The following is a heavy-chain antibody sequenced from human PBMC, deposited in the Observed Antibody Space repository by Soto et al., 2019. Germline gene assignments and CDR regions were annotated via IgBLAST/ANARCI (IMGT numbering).Heavy chain of an antibody. V-gene: IGHV3-30*18. CDR1: GFTFSRNG. J-gene: IGHJ6*01. Sequence: PXGSLRLSCAASGFTFSRNGMHWVRXAPGXXLEWVAVISYDGSDKYYADSVKGRFSISRDNSKNTLYLQMNSLRAEDTAVYYCAKVTGYCSSSSCRRDYYYYYGMDVW. CDR2: ISYDGSDK. D-gene: IGHD2-2*01. CDR3: AKVTGYCSSSSCRRDYYYYYGMDV.